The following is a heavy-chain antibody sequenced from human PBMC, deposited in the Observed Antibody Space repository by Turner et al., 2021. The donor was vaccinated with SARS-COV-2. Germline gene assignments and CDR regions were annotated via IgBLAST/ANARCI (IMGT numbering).Heavy chain of an antibody. Sequence: EVQLVESGGGLVQPGGSLRLSCAASGFPFSAYSMNWVRQAPGKGLEWVSDISHSSSTLYYADSVKGRFTISRDNAKNSLYLQMNSLRAEDTAVYYCARIVRASKTDHWGQGTLVTVSS. J-gene: IGHJ4*02. V-gene: IGHV3-48*01. D-gene: IGHD1-26*01. CDR2: ISHSSSTL. CDR1: GFPFSAYS. CDR3: ARIVRASKTDH.